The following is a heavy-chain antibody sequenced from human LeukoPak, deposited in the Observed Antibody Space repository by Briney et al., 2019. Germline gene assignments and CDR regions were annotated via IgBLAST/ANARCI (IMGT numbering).Heavy chain of an antibody. CDR2: ISSSSSYI. CDR1: GFTFSSYS. D-gene: IGHD3-3*01. V-gene: IGHV3-21*01. Sequence: PGGSLRLSCAAPGFTFSSYSMNWVRQAPGKGLEWVSSISSSSSYIYYADSVKGRFTISRDNAKNSLYLQMNSLRAEDTAVYYCARDLWYDFWSGPLYGMDVWGQGTTVTVSS. J-gene: IGHJ6*02. CDR3: ARDLWYDFWSGPLYGMDV.